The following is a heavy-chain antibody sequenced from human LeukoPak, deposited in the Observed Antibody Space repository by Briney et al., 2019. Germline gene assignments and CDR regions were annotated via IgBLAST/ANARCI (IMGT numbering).Heavy chain of an antibody. CDR1: GGTFSSYA. J-gene: IGHJ3*02. V-gene: IGHV1-69*01. D-gene: IGHD3-22*01. CDR2: IIPIFGTA. Sequence: SVKVSCTASGGTFSSYAISWVRQAPGQGLEWMGGIIPIFGTANYAQKFQGRVTITADESTSTAYMELSSLRSEDTAVYYCARALRNYYDSSGTSVAFDIWGQGTMVTVSS. CDR3: ARALRNYYDSSGTSVAFDI.